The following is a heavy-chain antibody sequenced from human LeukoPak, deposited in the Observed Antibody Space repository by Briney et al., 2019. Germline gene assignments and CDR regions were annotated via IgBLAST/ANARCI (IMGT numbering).Heavy chain of an antibody. CDR2: VNPISGST. V-gene: IGHV1-2*02. CDR1: GYTFTGYY. D-gene: IGHD4-17*01. J-gene: IGHJ6*03. Sequence: ASVKVSCKASGYTFTGYYIHWVRQAPGQGLEWMGWVNPISGSTKYAQNIQGRVTMTRDTSISTAYMELSRLRSDDTAVYYCARETTIGDYHTPGVYYYYYMDVWGKGTTVTISS. CDR3: ARETTIGDYHTPGVYYYYYMDV.